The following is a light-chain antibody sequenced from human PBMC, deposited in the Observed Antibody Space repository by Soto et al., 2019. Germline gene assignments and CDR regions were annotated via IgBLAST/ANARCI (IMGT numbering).Light chain of an antibody. V-gene: IGKV3-20*01. CDR2: GAS. Sequence: DIALTQSPGSLSLSAGERATLSCRASQSVSSSYLAWYQQKPGQAPRLLIYGASSRATGIPDRFSGSGSGADFTHIISRLEPEDFAVDDWQQYGSSPGRSITLGQGTRLEIK. J-gene: IGKJ5*01. CDR1: QSVSSSY. CDR3: QQYGSSPGRSIT.